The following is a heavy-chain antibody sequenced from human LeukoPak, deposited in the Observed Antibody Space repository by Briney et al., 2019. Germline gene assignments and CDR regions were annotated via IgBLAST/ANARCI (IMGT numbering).Heavy chain of an antibody. J-gene: IGHJ3*02. V-gene: IGHV4-34*01. CDR2: INHSGST. D-gene: IGHD2-8*01. Sequence: SETLSLTCAVYGGSFSGYYWSWIRQPPGKGLEWIGEINHSGSTNYNPSLKSRVTISVDTSKNQFSLKLSSVTAADTAVYYCARDGVLGDAFDIWGQGTMVTVSS. CDR1: GGSFSGYY. CDR3: ARDGVLGDAFDI.